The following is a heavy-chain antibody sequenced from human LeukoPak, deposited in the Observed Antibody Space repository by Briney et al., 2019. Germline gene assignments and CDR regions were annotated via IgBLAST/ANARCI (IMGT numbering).Heavy chain of an antibody. CDR1: GFTVSSNY. Sequence: GGSLRLSCAASGFTVSSNYMSWVRQAPGKGLEWVSVIYSGGSTCYADSVKGRFTISRHNSKNTLYLQMNSLRAEDTAVYYCARDPGDGYFDYWGQGTLVTVSS. J-gene: IGHJ4*02. D-gene: IGHD5-24*01. CDR3: ARDPGDGYFDY. CDR2: IYSGGST. V-gene: IGHV3-53*04.